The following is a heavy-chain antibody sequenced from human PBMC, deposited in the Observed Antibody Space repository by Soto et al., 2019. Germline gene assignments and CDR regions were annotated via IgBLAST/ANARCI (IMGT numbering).Heavy chain of an antibody. Sequence: SETLSLTCAVYGGSFSGHSWTWIRQSPGKGLEWIGDINHSGRVNYSPSPKSRVTISLDTSKNQFSLTLSAVTAADTAMYYCSTRAYDTNGYYRFDPWGQGTLVTVSS. J-gene: IGHJ5*01. CDR1: GGSFSGHS. CDR3: STRAYDTNGYYRFDP. D-gene: IGHD3-22*01. CDR2: INHSGRV. V-gene: IGHV4-34*01.